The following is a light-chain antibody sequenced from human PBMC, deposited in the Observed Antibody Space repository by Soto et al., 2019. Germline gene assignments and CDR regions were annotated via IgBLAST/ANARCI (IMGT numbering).Light chain of an antibody. J-gene: IGKJ4*01. CDR3: QHYNNWPVT. V-gene: IGKV3-15*01. CDR2: GAS. Sequence: IVMTQSPATLSVSPGERATLSCRASQSVTSNLAWYQQKPGQAPRLLIYGASTRATGIPARFSGSGSQTEFTLTISSLQSEDFAVYYCQHYNNWPVTFGGGTKVDIK. CDR1: QSVTSN.